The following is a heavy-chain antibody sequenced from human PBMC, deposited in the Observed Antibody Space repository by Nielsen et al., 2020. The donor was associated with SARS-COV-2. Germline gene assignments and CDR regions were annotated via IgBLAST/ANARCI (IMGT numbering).Heavy chain of an antibody. J-gene: IGHJ6*03. D-gene: IGHD2-2*02. CDR2: VSHSGST. CDR1: GDSVSSHDW. CDR3: ARGDLVVVPSPLLGLGPIFYYFCLDV. Sequence: SETLSLTCAVSGDSVSSHDWWTWVRQSPGKGLEWIGEVSHSGSTHYNPSLKSRVTLSMDKSKNQFSLRLTSVSAADTAVYFCARGDLVVVPSPLLGLGPIFYYFCLDVWGKGTTVIVSS. V-gene: IGHV4-4*02.